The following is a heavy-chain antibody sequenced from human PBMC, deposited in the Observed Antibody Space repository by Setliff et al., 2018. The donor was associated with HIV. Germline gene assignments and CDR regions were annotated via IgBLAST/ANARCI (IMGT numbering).Heavy chain of an antibody. CDR3: ARDYYYDSSGYRYFDY. D-gene: IGHD3-22*01. CDR1: GFTFSSYG. J-gene: IGHJ4*02. Sequence: GGSLRLSCAASGFTFSSYGIHWVRQAPGKGLEWVSYISSSTSTIYYADSVKGRFTISRDNAKNSLYLQMNSLRAEDTAVYYCARDYYYDSSGYRYFDYWGQGTLVTVSS. V-gene: IGHV3-48*01. CDR2: ISSSTSTI.